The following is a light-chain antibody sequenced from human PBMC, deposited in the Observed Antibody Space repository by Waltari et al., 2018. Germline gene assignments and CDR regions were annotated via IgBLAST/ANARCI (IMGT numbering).Light chain of an antibody. J-gene: IGKJ1*01. CDR3: QHYVSLPAT. Sequence: EIVLTQSPDTLSFSPGESATLSCRASQSISKYLAWYQQKPGQAPRLLLYHASSRSTGIPDRFSGSGFGTDVSLTISRLEPEDFAVYYCQHYVSLPATFGQGTKLEIK. CDR1: QSISKY. V-gene: IGKV3-20*01. CDR2: HAS.